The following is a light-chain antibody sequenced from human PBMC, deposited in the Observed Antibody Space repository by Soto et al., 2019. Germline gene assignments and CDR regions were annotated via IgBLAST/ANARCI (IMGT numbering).Light chain of an antibody. V-gene: IGLV1-44*01. CDR2: SDN. J-gene: IGLJ2*01. CDR1: SSNIGTNT. Sequence: QSVLTQPPSASGTPGQRVTISCSGSSSNIGTNTVISYQQLPGAAPKLLIYSDNQRPSGVPDRFSGSKSGTSASLVISGLQSEDEADYYCAAWDVSLVVFGGGTKVTVL. CDR3: AAWDVSLVV.